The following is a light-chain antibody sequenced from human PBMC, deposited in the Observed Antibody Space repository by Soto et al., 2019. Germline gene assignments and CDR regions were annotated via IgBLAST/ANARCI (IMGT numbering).Light chain of an antibody. CDR3: QQYGSSPST. J-gene: IGKJ1*01. CDR1: QSVSSSY. Sequence: EIVLTQSPGTLSLSPGERATLSCRASQSVSSSYLAWYQQKPGQAPRLLIYGASSRATGIPDRFSGSGSGTDFTLTISRLEPEDFAVYYCQQYGSSPSTFGQGTKADI. CDR2: GAS. V-gene: IGKV3-20*01.